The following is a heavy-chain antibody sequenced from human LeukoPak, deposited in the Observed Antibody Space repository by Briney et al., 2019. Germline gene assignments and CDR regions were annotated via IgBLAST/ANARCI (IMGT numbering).Heavy chain of an antibody. J-gene: IGHJ4*02. CDR1: GFTFSSYA. Sequence: PGGSLRLSCAASGFTFSSYAMHWVRQAPGKGPEWVAVISYDGSNKYYADSVKGRFTISRDNSKNTLYLQMNSLRAEDTAVYYSYGSGTTFDYWGQGTLVTVSS. CDR3: YGSGTTFDY. CDR2: ISYDGSNK. V-gene: IGHV3-30*04. D-gene: IGHD3-10*01.